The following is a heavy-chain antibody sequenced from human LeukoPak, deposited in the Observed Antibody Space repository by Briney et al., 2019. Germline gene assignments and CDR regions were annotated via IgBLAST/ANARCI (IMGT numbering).Heavy chain of an antibody. V-gene: IGHV3-20*04. J-gene: IGHJ4*02. D-gene: IGHD2-2*01. Sequence: GGSLRLSCAASGFTFDDYGMSWVRQAPGKGLEWVSGINWNGGSTGYADSVKGRFTISRDNAKNSLYLQVNSLRAEDTALYYCAREGRYCSSTSCSYFDYWGQGTLVTVSS. CDR1: GFTFDDYG. CDR2: INWNGGST. CDR3: AREGRYCSSTSCSYFDY.